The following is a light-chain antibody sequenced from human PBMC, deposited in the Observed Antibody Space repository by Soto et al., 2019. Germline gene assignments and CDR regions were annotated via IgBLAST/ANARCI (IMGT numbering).Light chain of an antibody. J-gene: IGKJ1*01. CDR1: QDISSW. V-gene: IGKV1-12*02. CDR2: AAS. CDR3: QQYNSYSSWT. Sequence: DIQMTQSPSSVSASVGDRVTITCRASQDISSWLAWFQQRPGRAPNLLIYAASTLQSGVPSRFSGSGSGTEFTLTIDSLQPDDFATYYCQQYNSYSSWTFGQGTKVDIK.